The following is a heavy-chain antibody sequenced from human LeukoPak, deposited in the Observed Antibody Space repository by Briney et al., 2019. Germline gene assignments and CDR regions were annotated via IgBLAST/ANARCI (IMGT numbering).Heavy chain of an antibody. CDR1: GYTITSYG. CDR3: ARDLEYYYGSGSYYFDY. D-gene: IGHD3-10*01. V-gene: IGHV1-18*04. J-gene: IGHJ4*02. CDR2: IIAYNGNT. Sequence: ASVKLSCKASGYTITSYGISWVRHAPGQGLEWMGWIIAYNGNTNYAQKLQGRVTMTTDTSTSTAYMELRSLRSDDTAVYYCARDLEYYYGSGSYYFDYWGQGTLVTVSS.